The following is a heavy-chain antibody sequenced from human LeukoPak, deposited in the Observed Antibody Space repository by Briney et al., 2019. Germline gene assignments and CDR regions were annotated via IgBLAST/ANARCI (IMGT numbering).Heavy chain of an antibody. D-gene: IGHD6-19*01. CDR2: IYSVGTT. J-gene: IGHJ4*02. V-gene: IGHV3-53*01. CDR3: ERGSGWLDY. Sequence: PGGSLRLSCAASGFTVSNTFMSWVRQAPGKGLEWVSVIYSVGTTYYADSVKGRFTISRDNSKNTLYLQMNSLRAEDTAVYYFERGSGWLDYWGQGTLVTVSS. CDR1: GFTVSNTF.